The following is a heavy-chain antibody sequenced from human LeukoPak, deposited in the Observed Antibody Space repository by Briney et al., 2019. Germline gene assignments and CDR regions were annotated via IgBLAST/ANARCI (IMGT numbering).Heavy chain of an antibody. CDR2: IYYSGST. CDR3: ARAVWDYDILTGPTNWFDP. CDR1: GGSISSYY. Sequence: SETLSLTCTVSGGSISSYYWSWIRQPPGKGLEWIGYIYYSGSTNYNPSLKSRVTISVDTSKNQFSLKLSSVTAADTAVYYCARAVWDYDILTGPTNWFDPWGQGTLVTVSS. D-gene: IGHD3-9*01. J-gene: IGHJ5*02. V-gene: IGHV4-59*12.